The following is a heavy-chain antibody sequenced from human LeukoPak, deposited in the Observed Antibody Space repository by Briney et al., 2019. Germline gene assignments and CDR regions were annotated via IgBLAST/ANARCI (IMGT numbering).Heavy chain of an antibody. CDR3: AREYYDILTGLPTRDAFDI. CDR1: GFTFSSYA. D-gene: IGHD3-9*01. J-gene: IGHJ3*02. Sequence: GGSLRLSCAASGFTFSSYAMSWVRQAPGKGLEWVSYISSSGSTIYYADSVKGRFTISRDNAKNSLYLQMNSLRAEDTAVYHCAREYYDILTGLPTRDAFDIWGQGTMVTVSS. CDR2: ISSSGSTI. V-gene: IGHV3-48*04.